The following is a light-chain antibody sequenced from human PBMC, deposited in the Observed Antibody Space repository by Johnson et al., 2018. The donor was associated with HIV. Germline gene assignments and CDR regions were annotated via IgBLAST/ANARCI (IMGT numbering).Light chain of an antibody. J-gene: IGLJ1*01. V-gene: IGLV1-51*02. CDR3: GTWDGSLSAGV. Sequence: QPVLTQPPSVSAAPGQKVTISCSGSSSDIGKNYVSWYQQLPGTAPKLLVYENNKRPSGIPDRFSGSKSGTSTTLGITGLQTGAEADYYCGTWDGSLSAGVFGTGTNVTVL. CDR2: ENN. CDR1: SSDIGKNY.